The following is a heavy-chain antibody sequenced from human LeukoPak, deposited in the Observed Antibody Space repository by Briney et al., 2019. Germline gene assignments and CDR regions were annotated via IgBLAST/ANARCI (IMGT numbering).Heavy chain of an antibody. J-gene: IGHJ4*02. CDR3: ARDEWEHNY. CDR2: MLYNARP. D-gene: IGHD1-26*01. V-gene: IGHV4-59*11. Sequence: SETLSLTCTVSGVSIGSQYWSWIRQTPGKGLEWIGYMLYNARPDYNPSLKGRVSISVDTSKNQFSLKLSSVTEADTAVYYCARDEWEHNYWGQGILVTVSS. CDR1: GVSIGSQY.